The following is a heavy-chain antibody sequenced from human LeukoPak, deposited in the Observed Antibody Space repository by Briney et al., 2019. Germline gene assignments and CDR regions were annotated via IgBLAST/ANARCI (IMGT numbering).Heavy chain of an antibody. D-gene: IGHD1-26*01. V-gene: IGHV3-30*04. CDR3: AKEGGSYPYYYYGMDV. CDR1: GFTFGEYA. CDR2: ISYDGSNK. Sequence: PGRSLRLSCTASGFTFGEYAMSWVRQAPGKGLEWVAVISYDGSNKYYADSVKGRFTISRDNSKNTLYLQMNSLRAEDTAVYYCAKEGGSYPYYYYGMDVWGQGTTVTVSS. J-gene: IGHJ6*02.